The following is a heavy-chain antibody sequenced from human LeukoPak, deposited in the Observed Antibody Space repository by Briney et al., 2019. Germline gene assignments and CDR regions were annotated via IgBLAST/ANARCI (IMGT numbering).Heavy chain of an antibody. V-gene: IGHV3-7*01. J-gene: IGHJ6*03. CDR2: IKQDGSEK. CDR1: GFTFSSYS. Sequence: PGGSLRLSCAASGFTFSSYSMNWVRQAPGKGLEWVANIKQDGSEKYYVDSVKGRFTISRDNAKNSLYLQMNSLRAEDTAVYYCARGHYYYYMDVWGKGTTVTVSS. CDR3: ARGHYYYYMDV.